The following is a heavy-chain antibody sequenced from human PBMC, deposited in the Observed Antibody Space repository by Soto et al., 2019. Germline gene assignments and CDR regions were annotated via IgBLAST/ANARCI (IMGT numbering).Heavy chain of an antibody. CDR3: APQEVGGSSVDTFAP. Sequence: QLQLQESGPGLVKPSETLSLTCTVSGGSISSSSYYWGWIRQPPGKGLEWIGSIYYSGSTYYNPSLTRRFSIYLDPSNNPFSLTLSSVTAADTAVYYCAPQEVGGSSVDTFAPWGQGTLVTVSS. D-gene: IGHD1-26*01. CDR1: GGSISSSSYY. V-gene: IGHV4-39*02. J-gene: IGHJ5*02. CDR2: IYYSGST.